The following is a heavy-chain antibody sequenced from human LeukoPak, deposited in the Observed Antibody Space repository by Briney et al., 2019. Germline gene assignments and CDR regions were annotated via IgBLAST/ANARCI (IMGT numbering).Heavy chain of an antibody. CDR3: AKDLRFSVLRFLEWLLYPPGGY. CDR2: ISYDGSNK. D-gene: IGHD3-3*01. CDR1: GFTFSSYA. Sequence: GRSLRLSCAASGFTFSSYAMHWVRQAPGKGLEWVAVISYDGSNKYYADSVKGRYTISRDNSKNTLYLQMNSLRAEDTAVYYCAKDLRFSVLRFLEWLLYPPGGYWGQGTLVTVSS. V-gene: IGHV3-30-3*01. J-gene: IGHJ4*02.